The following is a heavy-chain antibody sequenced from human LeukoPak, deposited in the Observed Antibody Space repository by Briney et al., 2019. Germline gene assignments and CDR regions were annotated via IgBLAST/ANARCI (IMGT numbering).Heavy chain of an antibody. CDR3: ARDMGGGSSDY. D-gene: IGHD1-26*01. CDR1: GFTFSSYS. CDR2: ISSSSSYI. J-gene: IGHJ4*02. V-gene: IGHV3-21*01. Sequence: GGSLRLSCEASGFTFSSYSMNWVRQAPGKGLEWVSSISSSSSYIYYADSVKGRFTISRDNAKNSLYLQMNSLRAEDTAVYYCARDMGGGSSDYWGQGTLVTVSS.